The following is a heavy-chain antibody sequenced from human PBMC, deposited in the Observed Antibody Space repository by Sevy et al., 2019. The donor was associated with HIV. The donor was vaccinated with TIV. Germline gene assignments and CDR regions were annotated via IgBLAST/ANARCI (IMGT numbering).Heavy chain of an antibody. J-gene: IGHJ4*02. Sequence: GGSLRLSCAASGFTFSSYGMHWVRQAPGKGLEWVAVISYDGSNKYYADSVKGRFTISRDNSKNTLYLQMNSMRAEDTAVYYCAKDFYDSSGYSYFDYWGQGTLVTVSS. CDR1: GFTFSSYG. D-gene: IGHD3-22*01. CDR2: ISYDGSNK. V-gene: IGHV3-30*18. CDR3: AKDFYDSSGYSYFDY.